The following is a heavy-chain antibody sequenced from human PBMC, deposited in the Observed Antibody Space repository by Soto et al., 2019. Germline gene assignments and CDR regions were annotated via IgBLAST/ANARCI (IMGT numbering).Heavy chain of an antibody. CDR1: GFTFSSYA. CDR3: AKTSARVSSVVVAAPMAH. V-gene: IGHV3-23*01. D-gene: IGHD2-15*01. CDR2: ISGSGGST. Sequence: HPGGSLRLSCAASGFTFSSYAMSWVRQAPGKGLEWVSAISGSGGSTYYADSVKGRFTISRDNSKNTLYLQMNSLRAEDTAVYYCAKTSARVSSVVVAAPMAHWGQGTLVTVSS. J-gene: IGHJ1*01.